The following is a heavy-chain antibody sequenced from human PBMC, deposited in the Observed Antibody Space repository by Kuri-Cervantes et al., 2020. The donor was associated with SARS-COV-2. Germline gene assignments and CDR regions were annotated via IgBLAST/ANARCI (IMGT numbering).Heavy chain of an antibody. CDR1: GFTFSSYG. J-gene: IGHJ3*02. Sequence: GGSLRLSCAASGFTFSSYGMHWVRQAPGKGLEWVAFIRYDGSNKYYADSVKGRFTISRDNSKNTLYLQMNSLRAEDTAVYYCARWRGGTDAFDIWGQGTMVTVSS. D-gene: IGHD3-16*01. V-gene: IGHV3-30*02. CDR3: ARWRGGTDAFDI. CDR2: IRYDGSNK.